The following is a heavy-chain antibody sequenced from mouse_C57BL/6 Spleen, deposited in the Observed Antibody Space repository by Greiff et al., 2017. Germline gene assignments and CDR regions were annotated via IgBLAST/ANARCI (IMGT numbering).Heavy chain of an antibody. Sequence: VKDRFTISRDDSESMLYLQMNNLKTEDTAMYYCVRGYDYDDYYYAMDYWGQGTSVTVSS. V-gene: IGHV10-1*01. CDR3: VRGYDYDDYYYAMDY. D-gene: IGHD2-4*01. J-gene: IGHJ4*01.